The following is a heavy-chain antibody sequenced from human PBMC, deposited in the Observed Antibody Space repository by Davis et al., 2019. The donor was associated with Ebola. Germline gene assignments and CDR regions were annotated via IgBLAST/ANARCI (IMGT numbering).Heavy chain of an antibody. J-gene: IGHJ6*02. CDR1: EFTFSSSG. V-gene: IGHV3-30*03. Sequence: GESLKISCAASEFTFSSSGMHWVLQAPGYGLESLAVISSDGSNKYYADSVKGRFTIARDNSKNTLYLQMNSLRAEDTAVYYCERDLPYYYYGMDVWGQGTTVTVSS. CDR2: ISSDGSNK. CDR3: ERDLPYYYYGMDV.